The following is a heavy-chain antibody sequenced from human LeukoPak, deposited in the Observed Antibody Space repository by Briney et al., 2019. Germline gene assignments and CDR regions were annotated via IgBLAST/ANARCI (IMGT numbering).Heavy chain of an antibody. CDR1: GYTFTGYY. Sequence: GASVKVSCKASGYTFTGYYMHWVRQAPGQGLEWVGWINPNSGGTNYAQKFQGRVTMTRDTSISTAYMELSRLRSDDTAVYYCARDIAVAGRVYYYYGMDVWGQGTTVTVSS. J-gene: IGHJ6*02. CDR3: ARDIAVAGRVYYYYGMDV. D-gene: IGHD6-19*01. CDR2: INPNSGGT. V-gene: IGHV1-2*02.